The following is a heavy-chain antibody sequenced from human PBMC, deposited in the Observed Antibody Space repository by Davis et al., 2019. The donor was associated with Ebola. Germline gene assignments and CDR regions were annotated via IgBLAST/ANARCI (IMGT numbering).Heavy chain of an antibody. J-gene: IGHJ4*02. CDR2: LFSSGTT. CDR1: GDSVSSTNYY. CDR3: ARAAEGWELYLEH. V-gene: IGHV4-39*07. Sequence: PSEILSLTCSVSGDSVSSTNYYWNWIRQPAGKGLEWIGRLFSSGTTYYNPSLQSRVTMSVDTPKRRFSLTLRSVTAADTAVYYCARAAEGWELYLEHWGQGTLVTVSS. D-gene: IGHD1-7*01.